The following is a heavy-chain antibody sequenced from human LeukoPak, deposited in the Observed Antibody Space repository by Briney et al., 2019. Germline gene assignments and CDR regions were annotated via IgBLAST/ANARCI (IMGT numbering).Heavy chain of an antibody. CDR3: ARMGRSMQQLDY. CDR2: IYTSGST. CDR1: GGSISSYY. Sequence: SETLSLTCTDPGGSISSYYWSWIRQPAGKGLEWIGRIYTSGSTNYNPSLKSRVTMSVDTSKTQFSLKLSSVTAADTAVYYCARMGRSMQQLDYWGQGTLVTVSS. D-gene: IGHD6-13*01. J-gene: IGHJ4*02. V-gene: IGHV4-4*07.